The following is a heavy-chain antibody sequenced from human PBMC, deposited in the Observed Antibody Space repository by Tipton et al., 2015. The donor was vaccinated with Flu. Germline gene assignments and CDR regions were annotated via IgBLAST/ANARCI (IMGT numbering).Heavy chain of an antibody. D-gene: IGHD3-16*01. CDR3: ARERPTGYDDYVWGGRSIFDS. Sequence: GSLRLSCAASGFTFNTYTMNWVRQAPGKGLEWVSSISSSGNYIYYADSLKGRFTISRDNSKNSLFLQMTRLGAEDTAIYYCARERPTGYDDYVWGGRSIFDSWGQGILVTVSS. V-gene: IGHV3-21*06. J-gene: IGHJ4*02. CDR2: ISSSGNYI. CDR1: GFTFNTYT.